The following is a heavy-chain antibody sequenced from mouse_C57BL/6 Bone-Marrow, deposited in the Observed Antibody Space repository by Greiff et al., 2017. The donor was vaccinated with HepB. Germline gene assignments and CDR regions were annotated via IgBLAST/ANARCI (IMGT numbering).Heavy chain of an antibody. Sequence: VQGVESGPGLVAPSQSLSITCTVSGFSLTSYGVHWVRQPPGKGLEWLVVIWSDGSTTYNSALKSRLSISKDNSKSQVFLKMNSLQTDDTAMYYCARGGSSGYYAMDYWGQGTSVTVSS. J-gene: IGHJ4*01. CDR3: ARGGSSGYYAMDY. CDR1: GFSLTSYG. V-gene: IGHV2-6*03. D-gene: IGHD3-2*02. CDR2: IWSDGST.